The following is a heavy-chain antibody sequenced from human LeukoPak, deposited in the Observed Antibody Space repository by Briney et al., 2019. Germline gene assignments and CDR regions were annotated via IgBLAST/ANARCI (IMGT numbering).Heavy chain of an antibody. D-gene: IGHD3-22*01. CDR3: AKGYYYDSSGLDY. Sequence: GGSLRLSCAASGFTFSNYWMHWVRQAPGKGLVWVARIDNGGTATNYADSVKGRFTMSRDNAKNSLYLQMNSLRAEDTALYYCAKGYYYDSSGLDYWGQGTLVTVSS. CDR1: GFTFSNYW. V-gene: IGHV3-74*01. CDR2: IDNGGTAT. J-gene: IGHJ4*02.